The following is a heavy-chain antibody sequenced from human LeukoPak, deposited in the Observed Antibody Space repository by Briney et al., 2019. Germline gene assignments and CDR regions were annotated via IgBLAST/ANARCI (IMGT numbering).Heavy chain of an antibody. Sequence: SETLSLTCTVSGGSISSSSYYWGWIRQPPGKGLEWIGEINHSGSTNYNPSLKSRVTISADTSKNQFSLKLSSVTAADTAVYYCAAGPGWFDPWDQGTLVTVSS. J-gene: IGHJ5*02. CDR3: AAGPGWFDP. V-gene: IGHV4-39*07. CDR1: GGSISSSSYY. CDR2: INHSGST.